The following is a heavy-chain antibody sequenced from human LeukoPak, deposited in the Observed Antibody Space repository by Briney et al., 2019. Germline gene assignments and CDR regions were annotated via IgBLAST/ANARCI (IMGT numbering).Heavy chain of an antibody. CDR2: ISYDGSNK. CDR3: AKEYYYDTRGYSWGAFDI. J-gene: IGHJ3*02. CDR1: GFTFSSYG. Sequence: GGSLRLSCAASGFTFSSYGMHWVRQAPGKGLEWVAVISYDGSNKYYADSVKGRFTISRDNSKNTLYLQMNSLRAEDTAVYYCAKEYYYDTRGYSWGAFDIWGQGTMVTVSS. V-gene: IGHV3-30*18. D-gene: IGHD3-22*01.